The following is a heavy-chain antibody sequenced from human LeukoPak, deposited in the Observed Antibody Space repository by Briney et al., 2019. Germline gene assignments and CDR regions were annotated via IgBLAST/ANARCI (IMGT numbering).Heavy chain of an antibody. CDR1: GFTFSNYA. D-gene: IGHD1-1*01. J-gene: IGHJ4*02. V-gene: IGHV3-23*01. CDR2: ISATRADT. Sequence: PGRSLRLSCAAPGFTFSNYAMTWVRQAPGKGLEWVSLISATRADTDYAESVKGRCTISRDNSRNKLSLQMNSPRAEDTAVYYCAKLFGTGATPTDYWGQGTLVTVTS. CDR3: AKLFGTGATPTDY.